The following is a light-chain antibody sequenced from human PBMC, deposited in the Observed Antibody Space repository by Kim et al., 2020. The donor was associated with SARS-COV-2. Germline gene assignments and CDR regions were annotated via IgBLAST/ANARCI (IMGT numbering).Light chain of an antibody. J-gene: IGKJ2*01. CDR3: HQYDNWPPMYT. V-gene: IGKV3-15*01. CDR1: QSVGGS. CDR2: DAS. Sequence: SPGERATLSCRASQSVGGSLAWYQQKPGQAPRLLIYDASIRATGVPARFSGSGSGTEFTLTISGLQSEDFALYYCHQYDNWPPMYTFGQGTKLEIK.